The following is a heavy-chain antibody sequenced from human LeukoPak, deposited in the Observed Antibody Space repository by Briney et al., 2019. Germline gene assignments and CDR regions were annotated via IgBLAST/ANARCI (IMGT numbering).Heavy chain of an antibody. CDR2: IKSKTDGGTT. D-gene: IGHD5-12*01. Sequence: GGSLRLSCAASGFTFSNAWMSWVRQAPGKGLEWVGRIKSKTDGGTTDYAAPVKGRFTISRDDSKNTLYLQMNSLKTEGTAVYYCTTDRMPDIVATDFDYWGQGTLVTVSS. V-gene: IGHV3-15*01. J-gene: IGHJ4*02. CDR1: GFTFSNAW. CDR3: TTDRMPDIVATDFDY.